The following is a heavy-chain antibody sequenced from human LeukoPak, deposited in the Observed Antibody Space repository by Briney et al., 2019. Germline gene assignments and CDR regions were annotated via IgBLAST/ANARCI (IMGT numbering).Heavy chain of an antibody. J-gene: IGHJ6*02. CDR2: ISAYNGNT. Sequence: GASVKVSCKASGYTFTSYGISWVRQAPGQGLEWMGWISAYNGNTNYAQKFQGRVTMTRDTSISTAYMELSRLRSDDTAVYYCARDQYPNPDYCSGGSCYSEYYYYGMDVWGQGTTVTVSS. CDR1: GYTFTSYG. D-gene: IGHD2-15*01. CDR3: ARDQYPNPDYCSGGSCYSEYYYYGMDV. V-gene: IGHV1-18*01.